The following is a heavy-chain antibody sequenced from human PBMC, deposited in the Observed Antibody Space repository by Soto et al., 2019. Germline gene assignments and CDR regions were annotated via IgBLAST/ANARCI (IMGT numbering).Heavy chain of an antibody. Sequence: GASVKVSCKASGHTFTTYDISWVRQATGQGLEWMGWMNPYSGNTGYAQKFQGRVTVTRNTSISTVYMGLSGLRPDDTAVYYCARRKERSGPHYFDYWGQGSQVTVSS. V-gene: IGHV1-8*01. CDR1: GHTFTTYD. CDR2: MNPYSGNT. J-gene: IGHJ4*02. CDR3: ARRKERSGPHYFDY. D-gene: IGHD6-25*01.